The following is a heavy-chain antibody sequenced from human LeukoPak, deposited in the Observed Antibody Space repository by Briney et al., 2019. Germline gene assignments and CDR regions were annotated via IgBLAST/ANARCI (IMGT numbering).Heavy chain of an antibody. CDR3: ARLCFFGSGSYYHFAS. CDR2: VYYSGST. Sequence: SETLSLTCTVAGDSITSTRYYWVWIRQPPGKGLKWIGSVYYSGSTYYTPSPKSRLTMSVYTSKTQFSLKLSSVTAADTAVYYCARLCFFGSGSYYHFASWGQGTLVTVYS. J-gene: IGHJ4*02. V-gene: IGHV4-39*01. CDR1: GDSITSTRYY. D-gene: IGHD3-10*01.